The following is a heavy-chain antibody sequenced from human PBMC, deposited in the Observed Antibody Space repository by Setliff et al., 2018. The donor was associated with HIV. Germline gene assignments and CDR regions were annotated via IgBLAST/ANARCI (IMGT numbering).Heavy chain of an antibody. CDR1: GGSITGGSYY. CDR2: IYNSGST. CDR3: ARGHVVGTSRYFDF. D-gene: IGHD2-15*01. Sequence: LSLTCTVSGGSITGGSYYWSWIRQPAGKGLEWIGRIYNSGSTNYNPSLKRRVTISVDMPKNHFSLNLTSVTAADTAVYYCARGHVVGTSRYFDFWGRGTLVTVS. V-gene: IGHV4-61*02. J-gene: IGHJ4*01.